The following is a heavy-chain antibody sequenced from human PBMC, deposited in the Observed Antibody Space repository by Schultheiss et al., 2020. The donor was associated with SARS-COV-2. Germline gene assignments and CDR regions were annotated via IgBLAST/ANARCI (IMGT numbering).Heavy chain of an antibody. J-gene: IGHJ6*02. CDR3: ARGYSNSKPYYYYGMDV. Sequence: SQTLSLTCAVYGGSFSGYYWGWIRQPPGKGLEWIGFIYYSGSTNYNPSLKSRVTISVDTSKNQFSLKLSSVTAADTAVYYCARGYSNSKPYYYYGMDVWGQGTTVTVSS. D-gene: IGHD4-11*01. V-gene: IGHV4-59*12. CDR1: GGSFSGYY. CDR2: IYYSGST.